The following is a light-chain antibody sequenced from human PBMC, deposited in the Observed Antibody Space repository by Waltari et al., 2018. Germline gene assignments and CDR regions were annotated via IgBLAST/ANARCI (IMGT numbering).Light chain of an antibody. CDR1: HSVLDYFNNKDS. CDR2: WAS. V-gene: IGKV4-1*01. J-gene: IGKJ2*01. Sequence: DIMMTQSPDVLAVSLGERASIKCKSSHSVLDYFNNKDSLAWYQQKAGQPPRLLIHWASTGATGVPDRCSGSGSGTDFTLTISSLQAEDAALYYCQQYYGPPYNFGQGTRLEIK. CDR3: QQYYGPPYN.